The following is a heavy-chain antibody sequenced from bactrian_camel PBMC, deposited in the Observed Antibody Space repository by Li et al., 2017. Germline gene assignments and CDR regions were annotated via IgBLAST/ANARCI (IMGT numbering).Heavy chain of an antibody. CDR3: AADESRTLAMTRGYSF. J-gene: IGHJ4*01. V-gene: IGHV3S1*01. CDR1: GVPYSHYC. Sequence: HVQLVESGGGLVQPGGSLRLSCSASGVPYSHYCLAWFRQAPGKEREGVASIYTGGGTGIWHADSAKGRFTISRDNAGETLYLQMNSLKPEDTAVYFCAADESRTLAMTRGYSFWGQGTQVTVS. CDR2: IYTGGGTGI. D-gene: IGHD5*01.